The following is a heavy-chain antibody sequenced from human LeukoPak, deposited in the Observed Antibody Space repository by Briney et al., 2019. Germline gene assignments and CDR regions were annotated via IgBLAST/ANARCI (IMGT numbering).Heavy chain of an antibody. V-gene: IGHV3-9*03. Sequence: GGSLRLSCAASGFIFYDIAMHWVRQVPGTGLEWVAVISWNSDNIDYADSVKGRFTISRNNDMNYLYLEMKSLRVDDMALYYCVKSGGYYYMDAWGEGTMVIVSS. D-gene: IGHD2-15*01. CDR2: ISWNSDNI. CDR1: GFIFYDIA. CDR3: VKSGGYYYMDA. J-gene: IGHJ6*03.